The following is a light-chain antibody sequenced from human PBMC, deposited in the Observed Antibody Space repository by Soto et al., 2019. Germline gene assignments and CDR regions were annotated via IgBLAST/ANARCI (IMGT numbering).Light chain of an antibody. Sequence: QSALTQPRSVSGTPGQSVTISCTGTSSDVGGYNYVSWYRQHPGKAPKLMIYDVSKRPSGVPDRFSGSKSGNTASLTISGLQAEDEADYYCCSYAGSYTWVFVTGTKVTVL. CDR1: SSDVGGYNY. V-gene: IGLV2-11*01. CDR3: CSYAGSYTWV. J-gene: IGLJ1*01. CDR2: DVS.